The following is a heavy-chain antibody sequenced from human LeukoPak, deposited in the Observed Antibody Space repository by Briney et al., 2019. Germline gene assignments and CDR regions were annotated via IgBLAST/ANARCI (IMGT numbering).Heavy chain of an antibody. V-gene: IGHV4-34*01. CDR1: GGSFSGYY. J-gene: IGHJ5*02. CDR2: INHSGST. D-gene: IGHD6-6*01. Sequence: SETLSLTCAVYGGSFSGYYWSWIRQPPGKGLGWVGEINHSGSTNYNPSLKSRVTISVDTSKNHFSLKLSSVTAADTAVYYCARGGVSSDWFDPWGQGTLVTVSS. CDR3: ARGGVSSDWFDP.